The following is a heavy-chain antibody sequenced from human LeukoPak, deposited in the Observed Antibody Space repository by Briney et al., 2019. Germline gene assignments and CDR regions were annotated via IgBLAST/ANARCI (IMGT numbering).Heavy chain of an antibody. V-gene: IGHV3-NL1*01. Sequence: PGRSLRLSCAASGFTFSSYGMHWVRQAPGKGLEWVSVIHPGGTIYYADSVKGTFTISRGNSKNTLYLEMNTLRVEDTAVYYCAMYSSAWYAVYWGQGTLVTVSS. CDR3: AMYSSAWYAVY. CDR2: IHPGGTI. J-gene: IGHJ4*02. D-gene: IGHD6-19*01. CDR1: GFTFSSYG.